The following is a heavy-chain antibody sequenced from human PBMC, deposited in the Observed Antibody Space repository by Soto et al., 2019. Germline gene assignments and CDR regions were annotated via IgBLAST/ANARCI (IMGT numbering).Heavy chain of an antibody. CDR3: AKDTYYYDSSGYYIFDY. V-gene: IGHV3-30*18. Sequence: HVQLMESGGGVVQPGRSLSLSCAASGFTFSSYGLHWVRQAPGKGLEWVAVTSYDGSNENYADSVKGRFTISRDNSKNRVYLQMNTLRVEDTAVYYCAKDTYYYDSSGYYIFDYWGQGTLVTVSS. CDR2: TSYDGSNE. D-gene: IGHD3-22*01. CDR1: GFTFSSYG. J-gene: IGHJ4*02.